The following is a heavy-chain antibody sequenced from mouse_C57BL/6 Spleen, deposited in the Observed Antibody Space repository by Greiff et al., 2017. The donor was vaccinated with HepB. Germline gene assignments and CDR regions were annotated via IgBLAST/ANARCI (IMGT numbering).Heavy chain of an antibody. V-gene: IGHV1-81*01. J-gene: IGHJ2*01. CDR1: GYTFTSYG. Sequence: VMLVESGAELARPGASVKLSCKASGYTFTSYGISWVKQRTGQGLEWIGEIYPRSGNTYYNEKFKGKATLTADKSSSTAYMELRSLTSEDSAVYFCARWGAAQASFDYWGQGTTLTVSS. D-gene: IGHD3-2*02. CDR3: ARWGAAQASFDY. CDR2: IYPRSGNT.